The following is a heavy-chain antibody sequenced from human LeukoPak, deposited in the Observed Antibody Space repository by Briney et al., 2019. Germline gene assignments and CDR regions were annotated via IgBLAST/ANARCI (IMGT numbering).Heavy chain of an antibody. J-gene: IGHJ6*02. D-gene: IGHD5-24*01. Sequence: ASVKVSYKASGYTFTGHYMHWVRQAPGQGLEWMGWTNPNNGATHYAQKFQGRVTMTRDTSIGTAYMELSRLRSDDTAVYYCARDLVMATITYYYGMDVWGQGTTVTVSS. CDR3: ARDLVMATITYYYGMDV. CDR2: TNPNNGAT. V-gene: IGHV1-2*02. CDR1: GYTFTGHY.